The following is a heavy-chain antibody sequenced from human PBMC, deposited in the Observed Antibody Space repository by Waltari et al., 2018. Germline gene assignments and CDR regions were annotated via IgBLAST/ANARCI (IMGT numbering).Heavy chain of an antibody. V-gene: IGHV4-59*11. CDR2: IYYSGST. Sequence: QVQLQESGPGLVKPSETPSLTCPVPGASISSHYWTWIRPPPGKGLEWIGYIYYSGSTNYNPSLKSRVTISVDTSKNQFSLKLSSVTAADTAVYYCARAATIGNIDYWGQGTLVTVSS. CDR3: ARAATIGNIDY. D-gene: IGHD6-25*01. CDR1: GASISSHY. J-gene: IGHJ4*02.